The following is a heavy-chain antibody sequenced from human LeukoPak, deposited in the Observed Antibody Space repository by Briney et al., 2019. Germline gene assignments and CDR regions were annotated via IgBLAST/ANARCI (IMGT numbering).Heavy chain of an antibody. D-gene: IGHD3-10*01. CDR3: ATHDPGGRRYDY. CDR2: ISSSGRTI. Sequence: PGGSLRLSCAASGFTFSNYEMNWVRQAPGKGLEWVSYISSSGRTIYYADSVKGRFAISRDNAKNSLYLQMNSLRADDTAVYYCATHDPGGRRYDYWGQGTLVTVSS. CDR1: GFTFSNYE. V-gene: IGHV3-48*03. J-gene: IGHJ4*02.